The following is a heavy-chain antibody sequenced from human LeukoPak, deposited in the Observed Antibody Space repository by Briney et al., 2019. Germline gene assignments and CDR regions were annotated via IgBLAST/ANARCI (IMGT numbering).Heavy chain of an antibody. J-gene: IGHJ4*02. D-gene: IGHD3-22*01. CDR3: ANSNYYDSSGFDY. CDR2: ISYDGSNK. CDR1: GFTFSSYA. Sequence: GGSLRLSCAASGFTFSSYAMHWVRQAPGKGLEWVAVISYDGSNKYYADSVKGRFTISRDNSKNTLYLQMNSLRAEDTAVYYCANSNYYDSSGFDYWGQGTLVTVSS. V-gene: IGHV3-30-3*01.